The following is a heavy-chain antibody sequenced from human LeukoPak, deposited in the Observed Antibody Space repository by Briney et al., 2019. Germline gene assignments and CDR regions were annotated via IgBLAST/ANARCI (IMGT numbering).Heavy chain of an antibody. Sequence: GSLRPSCAAPGFTLSDYALSWVRQVPGKGLGWVSTLSGSGTTTFYANSVKGRFTISRDSSKNTLYLQMNSLRAADTALYYCTKDYDTVGYYSSDYWGQGTLVTVSS. CDR1: GFTLSDYA. CDR2: LSGSGTTT. D-gene: IGHD3-22*01. J-gene: IGHJ4*02. V-gene: IGHV3-23*01. CDR3: TKDYDTVGYYSSDY.